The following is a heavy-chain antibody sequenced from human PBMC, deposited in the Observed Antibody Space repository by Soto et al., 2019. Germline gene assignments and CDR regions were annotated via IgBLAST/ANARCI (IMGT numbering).Heavy chain of an antibody. J-gene: IGHJ4*02. D-gene: IGHD3-10*01. CDR1: GFSLNTSGVG. Sequence: QITLKGSGPTLVKPTQTLTLTCTFSGFSLNTSGVGVGWIRQPPGKALEWLALIYWDDDKRYSPSLTSRLTITKDTSRNQVVLTMANMDPVDTGTYYCAHRHENRGVTGYDYWGQGTLVTVSS. CDR3: AHRHENRGVTGYDY. V-gene: IGHV2-5*02. CDR2: IYWDDDK.